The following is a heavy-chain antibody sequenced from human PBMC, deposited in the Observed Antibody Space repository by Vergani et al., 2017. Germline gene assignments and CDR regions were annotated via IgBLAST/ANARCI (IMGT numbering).Heavy chain of an antibody. CDR3: ARYPLPVVVHYYYYGMDV. CDR2: IIPIFGTA. V-gene: IGHV1-69*01. Sequence: QVQLVQSGAEVKKPGSSVKVSCKASGGTFSSSPISWVRQAPGQGLEWMGGIIPIFGTANYAQKFQGRVKITAEESPSKAYMELSSLRSEDTAVYYCARYPLPVVVHYYYYGMDVWGQGTTVTVSS. J-gene: IGHJ6*02. D-gene: IGHD2-21*01. CDR1: GGTFSSSP.